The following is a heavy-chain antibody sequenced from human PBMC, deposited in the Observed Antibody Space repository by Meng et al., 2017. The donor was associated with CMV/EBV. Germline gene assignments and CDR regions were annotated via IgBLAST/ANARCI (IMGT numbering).Heavy chain of an antibody. Sequence: GGSLRLSCKGSGYSFTSYWIGWVRQMPGKGLEWMGIIYPGDSGTRYSPSFQGQVTISADKSISTAYLQWSSLKASDTAMYYCARQIPNYYGSGSYYRLGWFDPWGQGTLVTVSS. D-gene: IGHD3-10*01. CDR3: ARQIPNYYGSGSYYRLGWFDP. J-gene: IGHJ5*02. V-gene: IGHV5-51*01. CDR2: IYPGDSGT. CDR1: GYSFTSYW.